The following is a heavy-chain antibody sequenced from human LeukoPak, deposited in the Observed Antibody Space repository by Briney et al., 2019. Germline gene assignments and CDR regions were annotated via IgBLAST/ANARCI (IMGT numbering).Heavy chain of an antibody. J-gene: IGHJ5*02. CDR1: GYTFTSYG. V-gene: IGHV1-18*01. CDR3: AKKPPPIGGTYGWFGP. Sequence: ASVKVSCKASGYTFTSYGIVWVRQAPGQGLEWMGWISPKNGDTNYAPKLQGRVTMTIDTSTSTAYMELRSLRSDDTAVYYCAKKPPPIGGTYGWFGPWGQGTLVTVSS. D-gene: IGHD1-7*01. CDR2: ISPKNGDT.